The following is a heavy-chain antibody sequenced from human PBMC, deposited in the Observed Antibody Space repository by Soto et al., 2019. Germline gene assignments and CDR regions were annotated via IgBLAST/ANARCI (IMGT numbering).Heavy chain of an antibody. CDR1: GGSINRYY. D-gene: IGHD3-10*01. Sequence: QVQLQESGPGLVKPSETLSLTCTVSGGSINRYYWSWIRQPAGKGLAWIGRISSGGSTNYNPSLKCRPTVSVNTSKNQLSRKQTCVTAADTAVYYGARGPGGFGHLSLHYWGQGTLVTVSS. CDR2: ISSGGST. CDR3: ARGPGGFGHLSLHY. J-gene: IGHJ4*02. V-gene: IGHV4-4*07.